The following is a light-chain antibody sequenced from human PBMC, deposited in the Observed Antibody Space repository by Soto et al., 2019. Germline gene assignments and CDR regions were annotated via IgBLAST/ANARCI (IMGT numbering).Light chain of an antibody. J-gene: IGKJ1*01. CDR3: QQYNNYRT. CDR2: DAS. Sequence: DIQMTQSPSTLSASVGDRITITCRASQSISTSLAWYQQKPEKAPKLLIYDASSLQIGVPSRFSGSGSETEFTLTISSLQPDDFATYYCQQYNNYRTFGQGTKVDIK. CDR1: QSISTS. V-gene: IGKV1-5*01.